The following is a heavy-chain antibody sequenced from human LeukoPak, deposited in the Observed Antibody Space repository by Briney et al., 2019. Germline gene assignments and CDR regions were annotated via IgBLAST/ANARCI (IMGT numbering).Heavy chain of an antibody. Sequence: PGGSLRLSCAASGFTLSNHWMIWVRQAPGEGLECVANIKQDGTEKYYLDSVKGRFTISRDNAKNSLYLQMNSLSAEDTAVYYCARDYPPDWGQGTLVTVSA. J-gene: IGHJ4*02. V-gene: IGHV3-7*01. CDR2: IKQDGTEK. CDR3: ARDYPPD. CDR1: GFTLSNHW.